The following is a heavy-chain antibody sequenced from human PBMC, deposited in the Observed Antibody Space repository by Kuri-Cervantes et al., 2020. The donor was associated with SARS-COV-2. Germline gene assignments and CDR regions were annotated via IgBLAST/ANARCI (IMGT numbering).Heavy chain of an antibody. CDR3: ARRRIAAAGDYYYCMDV. CDR1: GSSSTNYW. D-gene: IGHD6-13*01. Sequence: GGPLRLSCKGFGSSSTNYWITWVRQIPGKGLEGMGRFDPSDSYTNYSPSFQGHVTITADKSISTAYLQWSSLKASDTAMYYCARRRIAAAGDYYYCMDVWGQGTTVTVSS. CDR2: FDPSDSYT. J-gene: IGHJ6*02. V-gene: IGHV5-10-1*01.